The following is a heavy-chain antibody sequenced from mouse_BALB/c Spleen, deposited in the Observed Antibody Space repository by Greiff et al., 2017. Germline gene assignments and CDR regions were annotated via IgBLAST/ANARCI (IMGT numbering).Heavy chain of an antibody. Sequence: EVQRVESGPGLVKPSQSLSLTCSVTGYSITSGYYWNWIRQFPGNKLEWMGYISYDGSNNYNPSLKNRISITRDTSKNQFFLKLNSVTTEDTATYYCARGGPIYDGYYVDYWGQGTTLTVSS. D-gene: IGHD2-3*01. CDR1: GYSITSGYY. CDR3: ARGGPIYDGYYVDY. J-gene: IGHJ2*01. CDR2: ISYDGSN. V-gene: IGHV3-6*02.